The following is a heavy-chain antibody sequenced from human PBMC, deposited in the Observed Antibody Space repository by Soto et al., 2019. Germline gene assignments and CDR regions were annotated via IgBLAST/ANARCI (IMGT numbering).Heavy chain of an antibody. Sequence: GGSLRLSCAASGFTFSSYSMNWVRQAPGKGLEWVSYISSSSSTIYYADSVKGRFTISRDNAKNSLYLQMNSLRDEDAAVYYCAREMRGYYDSSGYSDAFDIWGQGTMVTVSS. CDR3: AREMRGYYDSSGYSDAFDI. CDR2: ISSSSSTI. D-gene: IGHD3-22*01. CDR1: GFTFSSYS. V-gene: IGHV3-48*02. J-gene: IGHJ3*02.